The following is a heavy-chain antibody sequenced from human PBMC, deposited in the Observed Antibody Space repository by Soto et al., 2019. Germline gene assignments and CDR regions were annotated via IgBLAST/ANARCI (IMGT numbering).Heavy chain of an antibody. D-gene: IGHD2-8*01. J-gene: IGHJ4*02. Sequence: QVQLVDSGGGLVNPGGSLRLSCAASGFTFSDYYMSWIRQAPGKGLEWVSYISGSGSTIYYADSVKGRFTISRDSANNLLYLQMNSLRADDTAVYYCARIPPRTYAVCELDSWGQGTLVPVSS. CDR1: GFTFSDYY. CDR3: ARIPPRTYAVCELDS. CDR2: ISGSGSTI. V-gene: IGHV3-11*01.